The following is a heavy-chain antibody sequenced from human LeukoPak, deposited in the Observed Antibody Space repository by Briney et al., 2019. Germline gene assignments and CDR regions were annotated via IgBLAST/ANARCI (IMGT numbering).Heavy chain of an antibody. CDR3: AKDWLMTTVTHDAFDI. D-gene: IGHD4-17*01. J-gene: IGHJ3*02. V-gene: IGHV3-23*01. CDR1: GFTFSSYA. Sequence: GGSLRLSCAASGFTFSSYAMSWVRQAPGKGLGWVSAISGSGGSTYYADSVKGRFTISRDNSKNTLYLQMNSLRAEDTAVYYCAKDWLMTTVTHDAFDIWGQGTMVTVSS. CDR2: ISGSGGST.